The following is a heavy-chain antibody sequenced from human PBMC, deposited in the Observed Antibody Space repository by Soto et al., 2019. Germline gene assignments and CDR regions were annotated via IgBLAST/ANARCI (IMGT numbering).Heavy chain of an antibody. J-gene: IGHJ6*02. D-gene: IGHD2-2*02. CDR2: INPTDDSA. V-gene: IGHV1-46*01. CDR3: AKDQKNRHDHTDPNYFYYGMDV. Sequence: QVQLVESGAEVKKPGASAKVSCTASGYTLTSYYMHWVRQAPGQGLEWMGVINPTDDSARYAQKFQGRVTLTSDTSTSTVAMELSSLKSEDTAVYYFAKDQKNRHDHTDPNYFYYGMDVWGQGTTVTVSS. CDR1: GYTLTSYY.